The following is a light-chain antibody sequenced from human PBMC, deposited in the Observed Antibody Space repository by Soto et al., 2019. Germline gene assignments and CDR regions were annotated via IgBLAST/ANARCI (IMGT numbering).Light chain of an antibody. CDR1: QSVLDRSKGKNY. J-gene: IGKJ4*01. Sequence: DIVMTQSPDSLAVSLGERATINCKSSQSVLDRSKGKNYLAWYQQRPRQPPKLLLYWASTRESGVPDRFSGSGSLTDFTLTISSLQAEDVAIYYCQQYYSTPLTFGGGTKVEIK. CDR3: QQYYSTPLT. CDR2: WAS. V-gene: IGKV4-1*01.